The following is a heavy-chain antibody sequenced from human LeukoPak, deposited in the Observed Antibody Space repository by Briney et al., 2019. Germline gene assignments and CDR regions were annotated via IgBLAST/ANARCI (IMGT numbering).Heavy chain of an antibody. Sequence: GGSLRLSCAASGFTVSGNYMSWVRQAPGKGLEWVSVIYSGCSTYYADSVKGRFTISRDNAKNSLYLQLNSLRPEDTGLYYCARDRGGWPDYWGQGTLVTVSS. CDR1: GFTVSGNY. D-gene: IGHD6-19*01. CDR3: ARDRGGWPDY. V-gene: IGHV3-53*01. CDR2: IYSGCST. J-gene: IGHJ4*02.